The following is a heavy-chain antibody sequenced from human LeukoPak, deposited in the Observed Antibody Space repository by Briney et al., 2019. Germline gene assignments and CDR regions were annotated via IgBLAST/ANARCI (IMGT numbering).Heavy chain of an antibody. CDR3: TRRRHTRYSYGYSFDY. CDR1: GFTFSSDS. J-gene: IGHJ4*02. Sequence: GGTLRLSCAASGFTFSSDSMNWVRQAPGKGLKWVSSISSSSSYIYYADSVKGRFTISRDNAKNSLYLQMNSLRAEDTAVYFSTRRRHTRYSYGYSFDYWGQGTLVTVSS. V-gene: IGHV3-21*01. CDR2: ISSSSSYI. D-gene: IGHD5-18*01.